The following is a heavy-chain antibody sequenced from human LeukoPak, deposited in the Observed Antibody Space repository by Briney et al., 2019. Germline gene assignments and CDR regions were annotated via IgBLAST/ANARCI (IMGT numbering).Heavy chain of an antibody. Sequence: PSETLSLTCAVYGGSFSGYYWSWIRQPPGKGLEWIGEINHSGSTNYNPSLKSRVTISVDTSKNQFSLKLSSVTAADTAVYYCARLSIAARGWEDYWGQGTLVTVSS. CDR2: INHSGST. CDR3: ARLSIAARGWEDY. D-gene: IGHD6-13*01. J-gene: IGHJ4*02. V-gene: IGHV4-34*01. CDR1: GGSFSGYY.